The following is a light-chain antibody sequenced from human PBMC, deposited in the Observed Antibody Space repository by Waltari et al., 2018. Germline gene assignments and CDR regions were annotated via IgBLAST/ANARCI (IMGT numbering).Light chain of an antibody. CDR2: GDD. CDR3: QSYDEATSQV. V-gene: IGLV6-57*04. CDR1: SGSIASYY. J-gene: IGLJ2*01. Sequence: NFMLTQPHSVSESPGKTVTISCTRSSGSIASYYVQWYQPRPGSAPTPVILGDDLRPAWVPVRFSGSIDSSSTASSLTIAGLRTGEEADDYGQSYDEATSQVFGGGTRLTVL.